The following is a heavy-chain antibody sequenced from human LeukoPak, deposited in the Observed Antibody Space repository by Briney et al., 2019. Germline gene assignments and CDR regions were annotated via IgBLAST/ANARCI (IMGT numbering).Heavy chain of an antibody. V-gene: IGHV3-23*01. D-gene: IGHD3-3*01. CDR2: ISGSGGST. J-gene: IGHJ4*02. Sequence: GGSLRLSCAASGFTFSSYAMSWVRQAPGKGLEWVSAISGSGGSTYYADSVKGRFTISRDNSKNTLYLQMNSLRAEDTAVYYCAKVAIFGVVTIPHHRYFDYWGQGTLVTVSS. CDR3: AKVAIFGVVTIPHHRYFDY. CDR1: GFTFSSYA.